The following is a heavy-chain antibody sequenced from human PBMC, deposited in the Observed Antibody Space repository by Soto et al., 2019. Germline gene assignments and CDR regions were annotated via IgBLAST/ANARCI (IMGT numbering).Heavy chain of an antibody. CDR2: INPFDDST. CDR3: AREEMPTVNNYYYYMDV. Sequence: QVQLVQSGAEVKKPGASVKVSCKASGYTFTSYYIHWVRQAPGQGLEWMGVINPFDDSTIYAQRFQSRVTRTSDTSTSTVFMEVSSMRSEDTAVYHCAREEMPTVNNYYYYMDVWGKGTTVTVSS. CDR1: GYTFTSYY. V-gene: IGHV1-46*03. J-gene: IGHJ6*03. D-gene: IGHD4-4*01.